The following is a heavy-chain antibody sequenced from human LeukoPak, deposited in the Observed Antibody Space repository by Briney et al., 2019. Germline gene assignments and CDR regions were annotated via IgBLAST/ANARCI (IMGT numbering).Heavy chain of an antibody. V-gene: IGHV3-7*01. D-gene: IGHD6-6*01. CDR1: GFTFSSYW. CDR2: IKQDGSEK. Sequence: GSLRLSCAASGFTFSSYWMSWVRQAPGKGLAWVANIKQDGSEKYYVDSVKGRFTISRDNAKNSLYLQMNGLRAEDTAVYYCARGPYSSSIFDYWGQGTLVTVSS. J-gene: IGHJ4*02. CDR3: ARGPYSSSIFDY.